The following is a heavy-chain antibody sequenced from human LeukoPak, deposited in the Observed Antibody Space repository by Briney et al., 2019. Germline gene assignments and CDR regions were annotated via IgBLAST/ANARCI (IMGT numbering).Heavy chain of an antibody. Sequence: GGSLRLSCAASGFTFSSYGMNWVRQAPGKGLEWVSSISSSSIYIYYADSVKGRFTISRDNAKNSLYLQMNSLRAEDTAVYYCARVYYYGSGSYSFDYWGQGTLVAVSS. CDR2: ISSSSIYI. V-gene: IGHV3-21*01. CDR1: GFTFSSYG. J-gene: IGHJ4*02. CDR3: ARVYYYGSGSYSFDY. D-gene: IGHD3-10*01.